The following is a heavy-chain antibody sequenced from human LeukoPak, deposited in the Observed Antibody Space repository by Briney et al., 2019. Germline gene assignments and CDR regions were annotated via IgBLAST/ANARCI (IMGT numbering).Heavy chain of an antibody. D-gene: IGHD4-17*01. V-gene: IGHV4-39*07. CDR1: GGSISSSSYY. CDR3: ARAYGDYVINENWFDP. J-gene: IGHJ5*02. Sequence: PSETLSLTCTVSGGSISSSSYYWGWIRQPPGKGLEWIGSIYYSGSTYYNPSLKSRVTISVDTSKNQFSLKLSSVTAADTAVYYCARAYGDYVINENWFDPWGQGTLVTVSS. CDR2: IYYSGST.